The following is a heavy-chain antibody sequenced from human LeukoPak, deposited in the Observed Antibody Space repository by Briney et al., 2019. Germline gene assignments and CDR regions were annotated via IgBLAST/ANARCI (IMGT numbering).Heavy chain of an antibody. V-gene: IGHV5-51*01. CDR2: IYPGDSDT. CDR1: GYSFTSYW. Sequence: PGESLKISCKGSGYSFTSYWIGWVRQMPGKGLEWMGIIYPGDSDTRYSPSFQGQVTISADKSISTAYLQWSSLKAPDTAMYYCARTIAARPGYNWFDPWGQGTLVTVSS. J-gene: IGHJ5*02. CDR3: ARTIAARPGYNWFDP. D-gene: IGHD6-6*01.